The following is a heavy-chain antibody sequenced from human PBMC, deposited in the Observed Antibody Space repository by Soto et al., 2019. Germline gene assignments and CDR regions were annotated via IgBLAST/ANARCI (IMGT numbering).Heavy chain of an antibody. CDR2: IWYDGSNK. Sequence: QVQLVESGGGVVQPGRSLRLSCAASGFTFSSYGMHWVRQAPGKGLEWVAVIWYDGSNKYYADSVKGRFTISRDNSKNTLYLQMNRLRAEDTAVYYCARKYCSGGSCQTPDFDYWGQGTLVTVSS. J-gene: IGHJ4*02. CDR3: ARKYCSGGSCQTPDFDY. CDR1: GFTFSSYG. V-gene: IGHV3-33*01. D-gene: IGHD2-15*01.